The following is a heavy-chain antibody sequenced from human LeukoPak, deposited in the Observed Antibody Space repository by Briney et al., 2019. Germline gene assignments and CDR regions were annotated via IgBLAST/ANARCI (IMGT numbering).Heavy chain of an antibody. CDR1: GFTFSDYY. CDR2: ISSSGSTI. Sequence: PGGSLRLSCAASGFTFSDYYMSWIRQAPGKGLEWVSYISSSGSTIYYADSVKGRFTISRDNAKNSLYLQMNSLRAEDTAVYYCAKTYVSDFWSGLGIWGQGTMVTVSS. V-gene: IGHV3-11*01. D-gene: IGHD3-3*01. J-gene: IGHJ3*02. CDR3: AKTYVSDFWSGLGI.